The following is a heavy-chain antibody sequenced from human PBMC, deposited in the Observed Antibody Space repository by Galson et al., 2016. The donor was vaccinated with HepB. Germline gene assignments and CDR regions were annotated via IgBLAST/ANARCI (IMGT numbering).Heavy chain of an antibody. V-gene: IGHV3-23*01. CDR3: ASILGYCRSGSCYRDY. CDR1: GFTFSSYE. Sequence: SLRLSCAASGFTFSSYEMIWVRQAPGKGMEWVSAISSSADSIYYADSVKGRFTISRDNSDNTLYLQIHSLRAEDTAVYYCASILGYCRSGSCYRDYWGQGTLVSVSS. CDR2: ISSSADSI. D-gene: IGHD2-15*01. J-gene: IGHJ4*02.